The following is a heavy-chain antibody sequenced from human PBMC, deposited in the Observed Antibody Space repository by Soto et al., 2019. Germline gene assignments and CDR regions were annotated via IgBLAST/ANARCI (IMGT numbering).Heavy chain of an antibody. CDR2: IRSKANSYAT. CDR3: TRAGDDCSSTSCHYYYYGMDV. V-gene: IGHV3-73*02. D-gene: IGHD2-2*01. CDR1: GFTFSGSA. Sequence: EVQLVESGGGLVQPGGSLKLSCAASGFTFSGSAMHWVCQASGKGLEWVGRIRSKANSYATAYAASVKGRFTISRDDSKNTAYLQMNSLKTEDTAVYYCTRAGDDCSSTSCHYYYYGMDVWGQGTTVTVSS. J-gene: IGHJ6*02.